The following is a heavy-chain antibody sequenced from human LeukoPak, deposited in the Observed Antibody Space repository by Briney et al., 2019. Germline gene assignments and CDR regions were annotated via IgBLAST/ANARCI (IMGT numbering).Heavy chain of an antibody. J-gene: IGHJ3*02. D-gene: IGHD3-22*01. Sequence: GGSLRLSCAASGFTFSTYAMSWVRQAPGKGREWVSAISGSGGGTYYADSVTGRFTLSRDNSTNTLYLHMNSLRADDTAVYYCAKTGDYFDSSDYYRPDAFDIWGQGTMVTISS. V-gene: IGHV3-23*01. CDR1: GFTFSTYA. CDR2: ISGSGGGT. CDR3: AKTGDYFDSSDYYRPDAFDI.